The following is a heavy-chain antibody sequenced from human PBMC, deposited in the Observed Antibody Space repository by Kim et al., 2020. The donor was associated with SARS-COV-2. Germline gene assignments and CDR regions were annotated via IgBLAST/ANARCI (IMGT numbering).Heavy chain of an antibody. CDR3: VRARTADCSSTSCHGGGFDP. J-gene: IGHJ5*02. D-gene: IGHD2-2*01. CDR2: IYYSGTT. V-gene: IGHV4-30-4*01. CDR1: GGSISSGDYH. Sequence: TLSLTCTVSGGSISSGDYHWSWIRQPPGKGLEWIGYIYYSGTTYYNPSLKSRVTISVDTSKNQFSLKLSSVTAADTAVYYCVRARTADCSSTSCHGGGFDPWGQGTLVTVSS.